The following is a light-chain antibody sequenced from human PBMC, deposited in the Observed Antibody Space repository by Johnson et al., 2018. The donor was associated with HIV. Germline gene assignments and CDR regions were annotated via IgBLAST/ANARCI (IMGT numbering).Light chain of an antibody. CDR3: VTWDNSLSEYV. CDR1: SYNIAINY. J-gene: IGLJ1*01. V-gene: IGLV1-51*02. Sequence: QSVLTQPPSVSAAPGQKVTISCSGNSYNIAINYVSWYQQLPGTAPKLLIYENNKRPSEIPDRFSGSKSGTSATLGITGLQTGDAADYYCVTWDNSLSEYVVRTGTTVTVL. CDR2: ENN.